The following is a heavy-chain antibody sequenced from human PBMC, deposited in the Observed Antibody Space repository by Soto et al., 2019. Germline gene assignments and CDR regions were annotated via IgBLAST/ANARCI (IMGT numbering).Heavy chain of an antibody. CDR1: GFAFSNHA. CDR2: ILDDGSDG. CDR3: ARALIHTASLRSVYYYSNMDV. J-gene: IGHJ6*02. D-gene: IGHD5-18*01. V-gene: IGHV3-33*01. Sequence: GGSLRLSCAASGFAFSNHAMHWVRQSPGKGLEWVALILDDGSDGYYADSGKGRFTVARDNSKSTLYLQMNNLRVDDTAVYYCARALIHTASLRSVYYYSNMDVWGQGTTVTVSS.